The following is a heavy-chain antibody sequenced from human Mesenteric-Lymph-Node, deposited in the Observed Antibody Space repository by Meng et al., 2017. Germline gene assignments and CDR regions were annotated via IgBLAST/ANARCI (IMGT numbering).Heavy chain of an antibody. J-gene: IGHJ4*02. Sequence: QLQLQESGPGLVKPADTLSLPCTVSGGSLDNIDYFWAGIRQPPGKGLEWIGSVRYSGTAYYNPSLTSRVTISVDTSKNQFSLNLSSLTAADTAVYYCARHVYGDSYGFWGQGTLVTVSS. CDR2: VRYSGTA. V-gene: IGHV4-39*01. CDR3: ARHVYGDSYGF. D-gene: IGHD4-17*01. CDR1: GGSLDNIDYF.